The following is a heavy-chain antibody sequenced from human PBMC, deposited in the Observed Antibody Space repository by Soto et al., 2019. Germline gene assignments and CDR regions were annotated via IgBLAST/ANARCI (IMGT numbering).Heavy chain of an antibody. V-gene: IGHV4-39*01. CDR2: IYYSGST. CDR1: GGSISSSSYY. D-gene: IGHD4-17*01. J-gene: IGHJ4*02. Sequence: PSETLSLTCTVSGGSISSSSYYWGWIRQPPGKGLEWIGSIYYSGSTYYNPSLKSRVTISVDTSKNQFSLKLSSVTAADTAVYYCARQPLPRTTVTTLTYFDYWGQGTLVTVSS. CDR3: ARQPLPRTTVTTLTYFDY.